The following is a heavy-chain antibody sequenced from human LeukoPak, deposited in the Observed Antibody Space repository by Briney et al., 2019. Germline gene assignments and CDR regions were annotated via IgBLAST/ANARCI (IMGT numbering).Heavy chain of an antibody. Sequence: GGSLRLSCAASGFTFSSYSMNWVRQAPGKGLEWASSISSSSSYIYYADSVKGRFTISRDNAKNSLYLQMNSLRAEDTAVYYCARPTFSGLDAFDIWGQGTMVTVSS. CDR1: GFTFSSYS. D-gene: IGHD6-19*01. CDR2: ISSSSSYI. CDR3: ARPTFSGLDAFDI. J-gene: IGHJ3*02. V-gene: IGHV3-21*01.